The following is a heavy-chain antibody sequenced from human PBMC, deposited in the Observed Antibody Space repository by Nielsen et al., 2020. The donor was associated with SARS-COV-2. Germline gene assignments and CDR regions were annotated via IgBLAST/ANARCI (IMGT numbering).Heavy chain of an antibody. D-gene: IGHD6-13*01. V-gene: IGHV4-39*07. CDR2: IYYSGST. CDR3: EARSSWYYYNTDGMDV. J-gene: IGHJ6*02. Sequence: SETLSLTCTVSGGSISSSSYYWGWIRQPPGKGLEWIGSIYYSGSTNYNPSLKSRVTISVDKSKNQFSLKLSSVTAADTAVYYCEARSSWYYYNTDGMDVWGQGTTVTVSS. CDR1: GGSISSSSYY.